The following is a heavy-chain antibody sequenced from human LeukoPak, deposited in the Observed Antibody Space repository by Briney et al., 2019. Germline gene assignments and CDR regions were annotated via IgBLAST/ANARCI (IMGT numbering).Heavy chain of an antibody. CDR1: GDSMTSYY. Sequence: SETLSLTCTVSGDSMTSYYWSRIRQPAGKGLEWIGRVSASGTTNYNPSLKSRLTMSVDTSKNQFSLKLNSVTAADTAVYYCARSQATAMVSDYWGQGTLVTVSS. CDR2: VSASGTT. D-gene: IGHD2-2*01. V-gene: IGHV4-4*07. CDR3: ARSQATAMVSDY. J-gene: IGHJ4*02.